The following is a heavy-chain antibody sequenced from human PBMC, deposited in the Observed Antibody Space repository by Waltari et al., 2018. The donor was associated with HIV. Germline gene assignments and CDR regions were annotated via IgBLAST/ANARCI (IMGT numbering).Heavy chain of an antibody. J-gene: IGHJ3*02. CDR1: GFTFRSYW. V-gene: IGHV3-74*01. Sequence: EVQLVESGGGLVHPGGSLRLSCAAYGFTFRSYWMHWVRHEPGKGLVLVSLMSSDESTTNDAEAGRGRLTISRDNAENTLYLRMISLRADDTAVYYFARENTRTYYDALDIWGQGTMVTVS. D-gene: IGHD3-10*01. CDR2: MSSDESTT. CDR3: ARENTRTYYDALDI.